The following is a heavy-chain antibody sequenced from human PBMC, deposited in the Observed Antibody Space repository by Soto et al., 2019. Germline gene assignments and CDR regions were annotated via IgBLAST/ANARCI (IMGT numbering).Heavy chain of an antibody. V-gene: IGHV3-30-3*01. CDR1: GFTFSSYA. D-gene: IGHD3-3*01. J-gene: IGHJ5*02. CDR2: ISYDGSNK. CDR3: ARDLDSTYDFWSGYYLGP. Sequence: TGGSLRLSCAASGFTFSSYAMHWFRQAPGKGLEWVAVISYDGSNKYYADSVKGRFTISRDNSKNTLYLQMNSLRAEDTAVYYCARDLDSTYDFWSGYYLGPWGQGTLVTVSS.